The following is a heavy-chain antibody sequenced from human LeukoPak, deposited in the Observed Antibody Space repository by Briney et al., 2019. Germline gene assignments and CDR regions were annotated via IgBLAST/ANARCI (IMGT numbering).Heavy chain of an antibody. CDR2: ISSSRSYI. CDR3: AREGHMITFGGVDY. V-gene: IGHV3-21*01. Sequence: GGSLRLSCAASGFTFSSYSMNWVRQAPGKGLEWVSSISSSRSYIYYADSVKGRFTISRDNAKNSLYLQMNSLRAEDTAVYYCAREGHMITFGGVDYWGQGTLVTVSS. J-gene: IGHJ4*02. CDR1: GFTFSSYS. D-gene: IGHD3-16*01.